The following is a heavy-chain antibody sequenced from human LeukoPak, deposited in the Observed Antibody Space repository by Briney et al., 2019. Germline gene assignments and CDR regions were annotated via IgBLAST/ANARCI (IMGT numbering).Heavy chain of an antibody. Sequence: GESLKISCKGSGYSFTSYWIGWVRQMPGKGLEWMGIIYPGDSDTRYSPSFQGQVTISADKSISTAYLQWSSLKASDTAMYYCARTLWSPNYYYYGMDAWGQGTTVTVSS. D-gene: IGHD3-10*01. J-gene: IGHJ6*02. CDR2: IYPGDSDT. V-gene: IGHV5-51*01. CDR3: ARTLWSPNYYYYGMDA. CDR1: GYSFTSYW.